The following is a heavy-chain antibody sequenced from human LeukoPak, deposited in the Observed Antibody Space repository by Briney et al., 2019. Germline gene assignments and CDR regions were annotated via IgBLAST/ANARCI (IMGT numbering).Heavy chain of an antibody. Sequence: PGGTLRLSCAASGFTFSSYGMSWVRQAPGKGLEWVSAISGSGGSTYYADSVKGRFTISRDNSKNTLYLQMNSLRAEDTAVYYCARDRSYSSSWGTTHFDYWGQGTLVTVSS. CDR2: ISGSGGST. V-gene: IGHV3-23*01. CDR1: GFTFSSYG. CDR3: ARDRSYSSSWGTTHFDY. D-gene: IGHD6-13*01. J-gene: IGHJ4*02.